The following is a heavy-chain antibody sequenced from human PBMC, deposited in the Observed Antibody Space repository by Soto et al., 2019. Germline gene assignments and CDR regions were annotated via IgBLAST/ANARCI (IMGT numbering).Heavy chain of an antibody. Sequence: QVQVQESGPGLVKPSETLSLTCTVSGGSISSYYVSWIRQSAGKGLEWIGRIDTSGTTNYNPSLKSRVTMSVDASKSQFSLNLSSVTAADTAVYYCARGPRGYVYHHGMDVWGQGTTVTVSS. CDR1: GGSISSYY. D-gene: IGHD3-16*01. CDR2: IDTSGTT. J-gene: IGHJ6*02. CDR3: ARGPRGYVYHHGMDV. V-gene: IGHV4-4*07.